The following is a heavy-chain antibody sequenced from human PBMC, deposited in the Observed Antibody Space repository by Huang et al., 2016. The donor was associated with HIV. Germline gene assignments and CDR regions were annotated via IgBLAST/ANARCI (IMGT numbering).Heavy chain of an antibody. CDR2: LFRGDFET. CDR1: GYTFTHSW. J-gene: IGHJ6*02. V-gene: IGHV5-51*01. Sequence: EVQLVQSGGEVKKPGESLKISCEASGYTFTHSWSGWVRQKPGKGMEVMGILFRGDFETKAGPAFQVQVTSAAEMSIRTAYLQWSSLKASVTAVYYCARQRLVDYNDYDAGGYFYPHYSMDVWGQGTTVTVSS. D-gene: IGHD3-22*01. CDR3: ARQRLVDYNDYDAGGYFYPHYSMDV.